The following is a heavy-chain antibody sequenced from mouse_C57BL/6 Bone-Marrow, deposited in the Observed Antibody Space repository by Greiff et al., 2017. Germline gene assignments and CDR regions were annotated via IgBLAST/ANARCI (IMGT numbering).Heavy chain of an antibody. J-gene: IGHJ2*01. V-gene: IGHV5-4*01. Sequence: EVHLVESGGGLVKPGGSLKLSCAASGFPFSSYAMSWVRQTPEKRLEWVATISDGGSYTYYPDNVKGRFTISRDNAKNNLYLQMSHLKAEDTAMYYCARDLELYDYWGQGTTVTVSS. CDR2: ISDGGSYT. D-gene: IGHD2-12*01. CDR3: ARDLELYDY. CDR1: GFPFSSYA.